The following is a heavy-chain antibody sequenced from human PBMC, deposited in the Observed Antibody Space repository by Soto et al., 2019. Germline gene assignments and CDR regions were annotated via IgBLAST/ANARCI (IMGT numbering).Heavy chain of an antibody. V-gene: IGHV3-33*01. J-gene: IGHJ6*02. CDR1: GFTFSDYG. Sequence: QIQLVESGGGVVQPGRSLRLSCAASGFTFSDYGMHWVRQAPGKGLEWVAVMWYDGTNKYYADSVKGRFNISRDNSKNTLYLQMNSLRAEDTAVYYCARDRDYPRVYYGMDVWGQGTTVTVSS. D-gene: IGHD4-17*01. CDR3: ARDRDYPRVYYGMDV. CDR2: MWYDGTNK.